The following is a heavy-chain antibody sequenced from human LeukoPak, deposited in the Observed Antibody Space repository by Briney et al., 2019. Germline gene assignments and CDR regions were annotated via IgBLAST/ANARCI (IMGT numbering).Heavy chain of an antibody. CDR1: GFTFTGYY. Sequence: ASVKVSCKASGFTFTGYYMHWVRQAPGQGLEWMGWINPNSGGTNYAQKFQGRVTMTRDTSITTAYMELTSLRSEDTAVYYCARLPSYYGSGSYTTHMDYWGQGTLVTVSS. V-gene: IGHV1-2*02. J-gene: IGHJ4*02. CDR3: ARLPSYYGSGSYTTHMDY. CDR2: INPNSGGT. D-gene: IGHD3-10*01.